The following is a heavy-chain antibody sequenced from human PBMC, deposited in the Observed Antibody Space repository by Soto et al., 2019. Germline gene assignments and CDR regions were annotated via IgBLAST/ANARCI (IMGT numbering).Heavy chain of an antibody. CDR2: IYSGGST. J-gene: IGHJ6*02. Sequence: GGSLRLSCAASGVSINDYAMHWVRQAPGKGLEWVSVIYSGGSTYYADSVKGRFTISRDNSKNTLYLQLNSLRAEVTAVYYCASDKGTIYYYYGMDVWGQGTTVTVSS. CDR3: ASDKGTIYYYYGMDV. CDR1: GVSINDYA. D-gene: IGHD1-1*01. V-gene: IGHV3-66*01.